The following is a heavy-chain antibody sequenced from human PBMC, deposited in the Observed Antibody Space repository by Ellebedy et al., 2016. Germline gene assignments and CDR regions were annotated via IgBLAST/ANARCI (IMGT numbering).Heavy chain of an antibody. D-gene: IGHD3-3*02. CDR1: GFTFSSYA. J-gene: IGHJ6*02. Sequence: GGSLRLSCAASGFTFSSYAMHWVRQAPGKGLEWVAVISYDGSNTYYADSVKGRFTISRDNSKNTLYLQMNSLRAEYTAVYYCASLQSYCISSESVVWGQGTTVTVSS. CDR3: ASLQSYCISSESVV. V-gene: IGHV3-30-3*01. CDR2: ISYDGSNT.